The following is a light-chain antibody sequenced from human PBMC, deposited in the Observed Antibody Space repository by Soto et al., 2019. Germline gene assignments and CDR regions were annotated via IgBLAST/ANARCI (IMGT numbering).Light chain of an antibody. J-gene: IGKJ5*01. V-gene: IGKV3-11*01. CDR3: QQRSNWPSIT. CDR2: DAS. Sequence: EIVLTQSPATLSLSPGEKATIYCRASQSVSSYLAWYQQKPGQAPRLLIYDASNRATGIPARFIGSGSGTDFTLSISSLEPEDFAVYYCQQRSNWPSITFGQGTRLEIK. CDR1: QSVSSY.